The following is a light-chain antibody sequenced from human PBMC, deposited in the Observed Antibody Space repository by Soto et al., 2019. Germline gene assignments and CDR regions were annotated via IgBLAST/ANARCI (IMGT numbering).Light chain of an antibody. V-gene: IGKV2-30*01. CDR3: MQGTHWPDT. Sequence: DVVMTQSPLSLPVTLGQPASISCRSSQSLVYVNGDTYLDWFQHRPGQSPRRLIYKVSNRDSGVPDRFSGSGSGPDCTLKISRVEAEEVVFYDFMQGTHWPDTFGQGTKLEIK. CDR1: QSLVYVNGDTY. CDR2: KVS. J-gene: IGKJ2*01.